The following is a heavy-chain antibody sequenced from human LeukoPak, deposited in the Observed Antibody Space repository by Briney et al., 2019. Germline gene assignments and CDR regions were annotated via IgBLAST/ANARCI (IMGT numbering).Heavy chain of an antibody. V-gene: IGHV4-59*01. J-gene: IGHJ6*02. CDR1: GGSISSYY. Sequence: SETLSLTCTVSGGSISSYYWSWIRQPPGKGLEWIGYIYYSGSTNYNPSLKSRVTISVDTSKNQFSLKLSSVTAAGTAVYYCARMAYSSGWFYGMDVWGQGTTVTVSS. D-gene: IGHD6-19*01. CDR3: ARMAYSSGWFYGMDV. CDR2: IYYSGST.